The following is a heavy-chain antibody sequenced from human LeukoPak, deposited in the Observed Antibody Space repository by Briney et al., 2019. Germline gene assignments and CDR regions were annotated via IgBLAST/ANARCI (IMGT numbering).Heavy chain of an antibody. CDR1: GGSFSGYY. V-gene: IGHV4-34*01. J-gene: IGHJ4*02. CDR3: ARQSYSSSWYEGFYFDY. CDR2: INHSGST. D-gene: IGHD6-13*01. Sequence: ASETLSLTCAVYGGSFSGYYWSWIRQPPGKGLEWIGEINHSGSTNYNPSLKSRVTISVDTSKNQFSLKLSSVTAADTAVYYCARQSYSSSWYEGFYFDYWGQGTLVTVSS.